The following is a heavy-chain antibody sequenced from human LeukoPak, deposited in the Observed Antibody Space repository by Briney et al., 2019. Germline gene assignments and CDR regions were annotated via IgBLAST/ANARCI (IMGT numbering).Heavy chain of an antibody. CDR2: ISSSSSYI. CDR3: GRAPPGRDLLGGFDF. Sequence: PGGSLRLSCAASGFTFSSYSMNWVRQAPGKGLEWVSFISSSSSYIYYAYSVKGRFTISRDNARNSLYLQMTRLRAEATVVYYCGRAPPGRDLLGGFDFWGQGIRVTVYS. V-gene: IGHV3-21*01. CDR1: GFTFSSYS. J-gene: IGHJ4*02. D-gene: IGHD1-26*01.